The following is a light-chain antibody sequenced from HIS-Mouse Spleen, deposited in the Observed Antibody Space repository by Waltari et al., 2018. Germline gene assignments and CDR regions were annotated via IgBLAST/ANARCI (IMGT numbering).Light chain of an antibody. Sequence: QSALTQPASVSGSPGQSITISCTGTTSDVGGYNYYPRYQQHPSKPPKLMIYKVSNRPSWVSKRFSGAKSGKTPCLTICGLQAEEEADYYCSSYTGRSTRVFGGGTKLTVL. V-gene: IGLV2-14*03. CDR2: KVS. J-gene: IGLJ3*02. CDR1: TSDVGGYNY. CDR3: SSYTGRSTRV.